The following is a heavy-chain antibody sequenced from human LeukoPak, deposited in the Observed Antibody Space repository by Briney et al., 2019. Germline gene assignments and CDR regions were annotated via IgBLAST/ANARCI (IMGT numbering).Heavy chain of an antibody. V-gene: IGHV3-64*01. D-gene: IGHD2-15*01. J-gene: IGHJ4*02. CDR3: ARGYCSGGSCYYFDY. CDR2: ISSNGGST. CDR1: GFTFSSYA. Sequence: GGSLRLSCAASGFTFSSYAMHWVRQAPGKGLEYVSAISSNGGSTYYANSVKGRFTISRDNSKNTLYLQMGSLRAEDMAVYYCARGYCSGGSCYYFDYWGQGTLVTVSS.